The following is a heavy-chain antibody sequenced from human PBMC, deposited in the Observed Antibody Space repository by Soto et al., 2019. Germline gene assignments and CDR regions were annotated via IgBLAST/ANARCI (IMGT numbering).Heavy chain of an antibody. D-gene: IGHD3-9*01. Sequence: QVQLVQSGAEVKKPGSSVKVSCKASGGTFSSYAISWVRQATGQGLEWMGGIIPIFGTANYAQKFQGRVTITADESTSTAYMELSSLRSEDTAVYYCASRYYDILLGDYYYYGMDVWGQGTTVTVSS. J-gene: IGHJ6*02. CDR1: GGTFSSYA. CDR3: ASRYYDILLGDYYYYGMDV. V-gene: IGHV1-69*01. CDR2: IIPIFGTA.